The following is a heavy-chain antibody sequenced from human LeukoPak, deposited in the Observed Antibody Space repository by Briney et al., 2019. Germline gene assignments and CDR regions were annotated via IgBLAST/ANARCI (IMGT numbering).Heavy chain of an antibody. CDR1: GFTFGDYA. Sequence: GGSLRLSCTASGFTFGDYAMSRLRQAPGKGLEWVGFIRSKAYGGTTEYAASVKGRFTISRDDSKSIAYLQMNSLKTEDTAVYYCTARMVRGVIHDYWGQGTLVTVSS. V-gene: IGHV3-49*03. J-gene: IGHJ4*02. D-gene: IGHD3-10*01. CDR2: IRSKAYGGTT. CDR3: TARMVRGVIHDY.